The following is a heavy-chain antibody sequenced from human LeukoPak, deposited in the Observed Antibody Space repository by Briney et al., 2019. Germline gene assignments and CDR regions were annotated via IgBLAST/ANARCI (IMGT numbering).Heavy chain of an antibody. Sequence: ASVKVSFKSSGYTFSGFFMHWVRQAPGQGLEWMGWINPNTGGTNYAQKFQGRVTMTRDTSISTAYMELSRLRSDDTAVYYCVSVAGQGARSLDSWGQGALVTVSS. D-gene: IGHD1-26*01. CDR1: GYTFSGFF. J-gene: IGHJ4*02. V-gene: IGHV1-2*02. CDR3: VSVAGQGARSLDS. CDR2: INPNTGGT.